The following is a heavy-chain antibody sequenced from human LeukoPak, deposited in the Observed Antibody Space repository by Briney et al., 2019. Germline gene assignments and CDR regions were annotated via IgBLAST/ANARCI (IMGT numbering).Heavy chain of an antibody. Sequence: ASVKVSCKASGYTFTSYGISWVRQAPGQGLEWMGWISAYNGNTKYAQKLQGRVTMTTDTSTSTVYMELRSLRSDDTAVYYCARDEEGYCNGGSCYLVSGYWGQGTLVTVST. J-gene: IGHJ4*02. D-gene: IGHD2-15*01. CDR1: GYTFTSYG. CDR3: ARDEEGYCNGGSCYLVSGY. CDR2: ISAYNGNT. V-gene: IGHV1-18*01.